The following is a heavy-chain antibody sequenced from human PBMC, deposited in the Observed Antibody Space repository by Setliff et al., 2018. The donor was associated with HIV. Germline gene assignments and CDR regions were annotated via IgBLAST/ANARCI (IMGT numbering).Heavy chain of an antibody. CDR1: GGSISVHY. CDR3: ARERSALLWKNWFDP. V-gene: IGHV4-4*08. J-gene: IGHJ5*02. Sequence: PSETLSLTCTVSGGSISVHYWSWLRQPPGKGLEWIGYMYASGSTDYNPSLKSRVTISVDTSKNQFSLKLSSVTAADTAVYYCARERSALLWKNWFDPWGQGTLVTVSS. CDR2: MYASGST. D-gene: IGHD3-10*01.